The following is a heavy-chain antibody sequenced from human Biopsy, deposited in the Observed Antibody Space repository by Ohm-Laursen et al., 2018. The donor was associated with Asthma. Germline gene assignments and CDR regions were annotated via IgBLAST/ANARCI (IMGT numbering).Heavy chain of an antibody. D-gene: IGHD2-2*01. V-gene: IGHV1-69*13. Sequence: SVKVSCKSLGGTFNTYVIGWVRQAPGQGLEWMGGINSVFGTTTYPQKFQDRVTITADDSTSTVHMELSSLRSEDTAVYYCARKAGSCISRTCYSLDFWGQGALVTVSS. CDR3: ARKAGSCISRTCYSLDF. J-gene: IGHJ4*02. CDR2: INSVFGTT. CDR1: GGTFNTYV.